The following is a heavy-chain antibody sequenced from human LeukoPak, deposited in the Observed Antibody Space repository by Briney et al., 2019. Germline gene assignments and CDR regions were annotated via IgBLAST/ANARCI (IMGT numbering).Heavy chain of an antibody. CDR3: AKDLTSGSGSYDY. Sequence: WWSLRLSCTASGFTFNDDAMSWVRQAPGEGLEWVSAISGDGGGYTYYADSVKGRFTISRVNSKNTLYLEMNSLRAEDTAVYYCAKDLTSGSGSYDYWGQGTLVTVSS. D-gene: IGHD3-10*01. V-gene: IGHV3-23*01. CDR1: GFTFNDDA. CDR2: ISGDGGGYT. J-gene: IGHJ4*02.